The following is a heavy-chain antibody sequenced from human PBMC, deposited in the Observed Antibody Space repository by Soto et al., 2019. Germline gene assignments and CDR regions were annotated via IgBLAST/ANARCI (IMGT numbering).Heavy chain of an antibody. CDR3: ARSVAYAFDI. CDR2: IYYSGST. J-gene: IGHJ3*02. CDR1: GGPISSYY. D-gene: IGHD2-15*01. Sequence: QVQLQESGPGLVKPSETLSLTCTVSGGPISSYYWSWIRQPPGKGLEWIGYIYYSGSTNYNPSLKSRVTISVDTSKNQFSLKLSSVTAADTAVYYCARSVAYAFDIWGQGTMVTVSS. V-gene: IGHV4-59*08.